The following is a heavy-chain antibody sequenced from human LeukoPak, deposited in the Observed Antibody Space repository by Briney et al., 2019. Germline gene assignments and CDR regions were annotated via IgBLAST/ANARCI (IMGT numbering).Heavy chain of an antibody. CDR2: ISSSSSYI. J-gene: IGHJ4*02. CDR1: GFTFSSYS. Sequence: GGSLRLSCAASGFTFSSYSMNWVRQAPGKGLEWVSSISSSSSYIYYADSVKGRFTISRDNAKNSLYLQMNNLRAEDTAVYYCARADGYDILTGYSLDYWGQGTLVTVSS. CDR3: ARADGYDILTGYSLDY. V-gene: IGHV3-21*01. D-gene: IGHD3-9*01.